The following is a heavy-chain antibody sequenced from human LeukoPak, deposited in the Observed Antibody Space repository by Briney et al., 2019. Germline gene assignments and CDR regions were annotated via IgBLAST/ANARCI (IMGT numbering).Heavy chain of an antibody. CDR1: GGSFSGYY. Sequence: NPSETLSLTCAVYGGSFSGYYWSWIRQPPGKGLEWIGEINHSGSTNYNPSLKSRVTISVDTSKNQFSLKLSSVTAADTAVYYCARDPGDPAAFDIWGQGTMVTVSS. V-gene: IGHV4-34*01. CDR2: INHSGST. CDR3: ARDPGDPAAFDI. J-gene: IGHJ3*02. D-gene: IGHD2-21*02.